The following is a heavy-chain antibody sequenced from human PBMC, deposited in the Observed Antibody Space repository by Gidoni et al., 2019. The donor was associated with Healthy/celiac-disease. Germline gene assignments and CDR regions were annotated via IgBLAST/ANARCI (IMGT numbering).Heavy chain of an antibody. D-gene: IGHD3-3*01. J-gene: IGHJ4*02. CDR1: GCTFSSYS. Sequence: EVQLVESGGGLVKPGGSLRLSCAASGCTFSSYSMNWVRQAPGKGLEWVSSISSSSSYIYYADSVKGRFTISRDNAKNSLYLQMNSLRAEDTAVYYCARDSGDFWSGYLNWGQGTLVTVSS. V-gene: IGHV3-21*01. CDR2: ISSSSSYI. CDR3: ARDSGDFWSGYLN.